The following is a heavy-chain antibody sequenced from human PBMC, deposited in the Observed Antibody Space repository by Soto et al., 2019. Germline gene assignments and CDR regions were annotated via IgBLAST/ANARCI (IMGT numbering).Heavy chain of an antibody. CDR3: AREYCSSTSCPTYYYYYYGMDV. J-gene: IGHJ6*02. V-gene: IGHV3-33*01. Sequence: GGSLRLSCAASGFTFSSYGMHWVRQAPGKGLEWVAVIWYDGSNKYYADSVKGRFTISRDNSKNTLYLQMNSLRAEDTAVYYCAREYCSSTSCPTYYYYYYGMDVWGQGTTVTVSS. CDR2: IWYDGSNK. CDR1: GFTFSSYG. D-gene: IGHD2-2*01.